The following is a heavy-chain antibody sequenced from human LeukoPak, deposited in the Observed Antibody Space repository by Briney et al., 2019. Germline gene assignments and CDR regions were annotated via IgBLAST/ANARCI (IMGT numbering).Heavy chain of an antibody. CDR3: ARSEWLQGNRIFDY. Sequence: TGGSLRLSCAASGFTFSSYGMSWVRQAPGKGLEWVSAISGSGGSTYYADSVKGRFTISRDNSKNTLYLQMNSLRAEDTAVYYCARSEWLQGNRIFDYWGQGTLVTVSS. CDR1: GFTFSSYG. CDR2: ISGSGGST. D-gene: IGHD3-3*01. V-gene: IGHV3-23*01. J-gene: IGHJ4*02.